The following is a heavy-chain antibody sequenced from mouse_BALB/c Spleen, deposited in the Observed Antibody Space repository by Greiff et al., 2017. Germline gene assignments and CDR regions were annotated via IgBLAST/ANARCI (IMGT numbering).Heavy chain of an antibody. CDR2: IWAGGST. D-gene: IGHD3-3*01. V-gene: IGHV2-9*02. Sequence: QVQLQQSGPGLVAPSQSLSITCTVSGFSFTSYGVHWVRQPPGKGLEWLGVIWAGGSTNYNSALMSRLSISKDNSKSQFFLKMNSLQTDDTAMYYGARVGGDGGFAYWGQGTLVTVSA. J-gene: IGHJ3*01. CDR1: GFSFTSYG. CDR3: ARVGGDGGFAY.